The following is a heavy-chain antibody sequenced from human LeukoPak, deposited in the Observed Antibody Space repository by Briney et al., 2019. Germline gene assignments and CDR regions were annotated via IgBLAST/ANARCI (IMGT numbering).Heavy chain of an antibody. Sequence: PSETLSLTCTVSGGSISSYYWSWIRQPAGKGLEWIGRIYTSGSTNYNPSLKSRVTMSVDASKNQFSLKLSSVTAADTAVYYCAREYGEQWLVSFDYWGQGTLVTVSS. CDR3: AREYGEQWLVSFDY. V-gene: IGHV4-4*07. CDR1: GGSISSYY. J-gene: IGHJ4*02. D-gene: IGHD6-19*01. CDR2: IYTSGST.